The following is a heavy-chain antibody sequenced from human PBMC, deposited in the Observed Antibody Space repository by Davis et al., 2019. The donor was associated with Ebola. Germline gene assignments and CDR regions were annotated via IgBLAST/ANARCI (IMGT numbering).Heavy chain of an antibody. CDR2: ISVGGGPT. J-gene: IGHJ5*02. CDR1: GFSLMNHG. CDR3: ARGGFHCGGDCAHRFDP. Sequence: PGGSLRLSCVVSGFSLMNHGVSWVRQAPGKGLEWVSHISVGGGPTYGDSVRGRFSISRDISKNTLYLEMNSLGVEDTAVYYCARGGFHCGGDCAHRFDPWGQGTPVTVSS. D-gene: IGHD2-21*01. V-gene: IGHV3-23*01.